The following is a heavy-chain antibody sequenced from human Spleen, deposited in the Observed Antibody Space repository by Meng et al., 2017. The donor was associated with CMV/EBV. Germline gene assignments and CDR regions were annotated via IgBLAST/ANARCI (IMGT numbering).Heavy chain of an antibody. V-gene: IGHV4-38-2*02. CDR1: GYSISSGYY. CDR2: IYHSGST. J-gene: IGHJ6*02. Sequence: GSLRLSCTVSGYSISSGYYWGWIRQPPGKGLEWIGSIYHSGSTYYNPSLKSRVTISVDTSKNQFSLKLSSVTAADTAVYYCARDKLLYYYYGMDVWGQGTTVTVSS. D-gene: IGHD2/OR15-2a*01. CDR3: ARDKLLYYYYGMDV.